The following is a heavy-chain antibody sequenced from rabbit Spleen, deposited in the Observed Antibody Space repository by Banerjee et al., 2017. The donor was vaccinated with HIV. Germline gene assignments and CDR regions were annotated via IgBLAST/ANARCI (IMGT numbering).Heavy chain of an antibody. CDR3: ARDSGTSFSSYGMDL. Sequence: EQLEESGGDLVKPGASLTLTCTASGFSFSAVHWVYWVRQAPGKGLEWIGTIYAGSTGTIDFASWAKGRFTISKTSSTTVTLQMTSLTAADTAAYFCARDSGTSFSSYGMDLWGPGTLVTVS. CDR2: IYAGSTGTI. J-gene: IGHJ6*01. V-gene: IGHV1S45*01. D-gene: IGHD8-1*01. CDR1: GFSFSAVHW.